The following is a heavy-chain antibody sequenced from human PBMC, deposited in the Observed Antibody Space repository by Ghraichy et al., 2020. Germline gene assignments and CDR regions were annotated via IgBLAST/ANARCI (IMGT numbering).Heavy chain of an antibody. D-gene: IGHD3-22*01. CDR3: VKDYEFYYYDSSGKRGVFDY. CDR1: GFTFSSYA. CDR2: ISSNGGST. V-gene: IGHV3-64D*06. J-gene: IGHJ4*02. Sequence: GGSLRLSCSASGFTFSSYAMHWVRQAPGKGLEYVSAISSNGGSTYYADSVKGRFTISRDNSKNTLYLQMSSLRAEDTAVYYCVKDYEFYYYDSSGKRGVFDYWGQGTLVTVSS.